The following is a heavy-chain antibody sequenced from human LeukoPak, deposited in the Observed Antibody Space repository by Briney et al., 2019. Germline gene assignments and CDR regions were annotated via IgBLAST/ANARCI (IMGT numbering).Heavy chain of an antibody. CDR2: ISSSGSTI. Sequence: GGSLRLSCAASGFTFSDYYMSWIRQAPGKGLEWVSYISSSGSTIYYADSVKGRFTISRDNSKNTLYLQMNSLRAEDTAVYYCAKSATGSYFDYWGQGTLVTVSS. CDR3: AKSATGSYFDY. CDR1: GFTFSDYY. D-gene: IGHD1-1*01. V-gene: IGHV3-11*04. J-gene: IGHJ4*02.